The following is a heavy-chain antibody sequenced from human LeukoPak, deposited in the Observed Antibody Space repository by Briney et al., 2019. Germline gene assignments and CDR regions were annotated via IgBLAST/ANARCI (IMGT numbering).Heavy chain of an antibody. CDR3: ARDPGGYFDY. CDR2: ISGSGGRT. D-gene: IGHD3-10*01. J-gene: IGHJ4*02. V-gene: IGHV3-23*01. CDR1: GFLFGSHA. Sequence: GGSLRLSCAASGFLFGSHAMNWVRQAPGKGLEWVSGISGSGGRTYYADSVKGRFTISRGNSKNTLFLQMNSLRPEDTAVYFCARDPGGYFDYWGQGTLVTVSS.